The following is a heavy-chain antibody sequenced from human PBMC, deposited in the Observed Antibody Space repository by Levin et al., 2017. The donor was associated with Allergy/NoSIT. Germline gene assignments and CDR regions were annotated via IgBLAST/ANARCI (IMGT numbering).Heavy chain of an antibody. V-gene: IGHV4-34*01. CDR1: GGSLGGYY. Sequence: SQTLSLTCAVSGGSLGGYYWSWLRQPPGKGLEWIGEVSHHAISTYNPSLDSRVTILVDPSRNHFSLDLHSVTAADTGVYYCAVFSLRYGTFDIWGQGTMVTVSS. CDR3: AVFSLRYGTFDI. J-gene: IGHJ3*02. D-gene: IGHD4-17*01. CDR2: VSHHAIS.